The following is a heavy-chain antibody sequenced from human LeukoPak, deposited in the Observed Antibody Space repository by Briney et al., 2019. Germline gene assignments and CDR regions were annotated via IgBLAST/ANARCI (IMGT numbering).Heavy chain of an antibody. CDR1: GFTFSSYS. D-gene: IGHD2-2*01. J-gene: IGHJ6*02. CDR2: ISSSSSTI. CDR3: ARYCSSTSCYANYYYGMDV. V-gene: IGHV3-48*04. Sequence: GGSLRLSCAASGFTFSSYSMNWVRQAPGKGLEWVSYISSSSSTIYYADSVKGRFTISRDNAKNSLYLQMNSLRAEDTAVYYCARYCSSTSCYANYYYGMDVWGLGTTVTVSS.